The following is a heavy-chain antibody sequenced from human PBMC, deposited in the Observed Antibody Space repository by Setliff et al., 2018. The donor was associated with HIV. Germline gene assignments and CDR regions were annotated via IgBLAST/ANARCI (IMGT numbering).Heavy chain of an antibody. Sequence: GASVKVSCKVSRYTLTELSMHWVRQAPGKGPEWMGSFDPEHRKTLYAQKFQGRVTMTQDTSTDTAYMELSSLRSDDTAVYYCAAKRRYNYDLKGPLDYWAQGTLVTVSS. CDR3: AAKRRYNYDLKGPLDY. J-gene: IGHJ4*02. V-gene: IGHV1-24*01. CDR1: RYTLTELS. CDR2: FDPEHRKT. D-gene: IGHD5-18*01.